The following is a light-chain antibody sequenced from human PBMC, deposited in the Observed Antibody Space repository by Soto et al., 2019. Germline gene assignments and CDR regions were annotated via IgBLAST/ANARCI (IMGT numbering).Light chain of an antibody. V-gene: IGLV2-14*01. CDR1: SSDVGGFDF. CDR3: SSYIITTTLYV. CDR2: EVT. Sequence: QSALTQPASVSGSPGQSITISCTGTSSDVGGFDFVSWFQRRPGKAPRLIIYEVTNRPSGISDRFSGSKSGNTASLTISGLQAEDEADYFCSSYIITTTLYVFGSGTMLTVL. J-gene: IGLJ1*01.